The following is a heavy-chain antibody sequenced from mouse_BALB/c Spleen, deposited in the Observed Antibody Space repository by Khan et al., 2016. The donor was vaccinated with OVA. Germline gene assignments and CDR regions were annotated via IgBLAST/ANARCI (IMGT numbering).Heavy chain of an antibody. D-gene: IGHD1-1*01. J-gene: IGHJ2*01. CDR3: ATSYYYGYYFDY. V-gene: IGHV5-17*02. Sequence: EVQVVESGGGLVQPGGSRKLSCAASGFTFSSYGMHWVRQAPEKGLEWVAYISGYSSTIYYTDTVKGRFTISRDNPKNTLSLQMTSLIAEDTAIYYCATSYYYGYYFDYWGPGTTLTVSS. CDR1: GFTFSSYG. CDR2: ISGYSSTI.